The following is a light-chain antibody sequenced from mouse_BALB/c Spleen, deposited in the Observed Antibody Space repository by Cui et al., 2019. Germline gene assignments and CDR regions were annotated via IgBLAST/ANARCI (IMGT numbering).Light chain of an antibody. CDR1: SSVSY. Sequence: QIVLTQSPALMSASLGEKVTMTCSASSSVSYMYWYQQKPRSSPKPWIYLTSNLASGVPARFSGSGSGTSYSLTISSMEAEDAATYYCQQWSSNPPTFGSGTKLEIK. CDR3: QQWSSNPPT. CDR2: LTS. V-gene: IGKV4-68*01. J-gene: IGKJ4*01.